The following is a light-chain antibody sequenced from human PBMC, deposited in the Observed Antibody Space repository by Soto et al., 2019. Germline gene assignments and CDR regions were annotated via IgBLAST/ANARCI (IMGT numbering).Light chain of an antibody. Sequence: YALTQPPSVSVAPGQTARITCGGNNIGSTSVHWYQQRPGQAPVLVVYDDNDRPSGIPERFSGSNSENTATLTITRVEAGDEADYYCQVWNITTDHYVFGTGTKV. CDR2: DDN. V-gene: IGLV3-21*02. CDR1: NIGSTS. J-gene: IGLJ1*01. CDR3: QVWNITTDHYV.